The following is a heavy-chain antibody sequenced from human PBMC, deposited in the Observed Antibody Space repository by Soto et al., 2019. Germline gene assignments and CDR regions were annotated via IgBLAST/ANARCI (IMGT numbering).Heavy chain of an antibody. CDR1: GYAFTRYG. CDR3: AREGYCSSGSCALYSHEYFGMDV. CDR2: MSTYNENT. Sequence: ASVKVSCKASGYAFTRYGISWVRQAPGEGVEWMGGMSTYNENTNSAQKFQGRVTMTRDTFTNTAYMDLRSLTFDDTAVYYCAREGYCSSGSCALYSHEYFGMDVWGQGTTVTVSS. D-gene: IGHD2-15*01. V-gene: IGHV1-18*01. J-gene: IGHJ6*02.